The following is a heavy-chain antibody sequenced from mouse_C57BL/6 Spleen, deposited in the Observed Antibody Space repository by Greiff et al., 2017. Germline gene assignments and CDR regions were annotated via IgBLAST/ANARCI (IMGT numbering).Heavy chain of an antibody. D-gene: IGHD2-5*01. V-gene: IGHV5-17*01. Sequence: EVKVVESGGGLVKPGGSLKLSCAASGFTFSDYGMHWVRQAPEKGLEWVAYISSGSSTIYYADTVKGRFTISRDNAKNTLFLQMTSLRSEDTAMYYCARPYSNYANYYAMDYWGQGTSVTVSS. J-gene: IGHJ4*01. CDR1: GFTFSDYG. CDR2: ISSGSSTI. CDR3: ARPYSNYANYYAMDY.